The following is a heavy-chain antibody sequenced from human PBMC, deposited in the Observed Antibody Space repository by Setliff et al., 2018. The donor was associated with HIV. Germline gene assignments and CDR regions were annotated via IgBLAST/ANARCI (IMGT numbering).Heavy chain of an antibody. CDR3: ARRLQFLEFLHGVGGLDV. D-gene: IGHD3-3*01. Sequence: SETLSLTCTVSGYPISSGYYWGCIRQPPGKGLEWNGSIYHSGTTYYNPSLKSRVTISVDTSKNQFSLKLSSATAADTAVYYCARRLQFLEFLHGVGGLDVWGQGTTVTVSS. V-gene: IGHV4-38-2*02. CDR1: GYPISSGYY. CDR2: IYHSGTT. J-gene: IGHJ6*02.